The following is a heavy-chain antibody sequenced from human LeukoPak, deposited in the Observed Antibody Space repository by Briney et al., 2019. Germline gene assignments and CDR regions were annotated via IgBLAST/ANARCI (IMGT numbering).Heavy chain of an antibody. D-gene: IGHD6-6*01. CDR1: GYSFNTYW. V-gene: IGHV5-51*01. CDR2: IYPGDSDT. Sequence: GESLKISCKGSGYSFNTYWIGWVRQMPGKGLEWMGIIYPGDSDTRYSPSFQGQVTISADKSLSTAYLQRGSLKASGTAMYYCAREGRSSSPMDYWGQGTLVTVSS. CDR3: AREGRSSSPMDY. J-gene: IGHJ4*02.